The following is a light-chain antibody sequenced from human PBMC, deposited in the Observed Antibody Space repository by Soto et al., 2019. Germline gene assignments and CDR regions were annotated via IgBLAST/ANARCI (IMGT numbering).Light chain of an antibody. V-gene: IGKV1-39*01. CDR1: QSISHY. CDR2: AAS. Sequence: DIQMTQSPSSLSASVGDRVTITCRASQSISHYLNWYQQKPGKAPKLLIYAASSMQSGVPSRFSGSGSETDFTLTIISLQPDDSATYYCQQSFSPLWTFGQGTKVEV. CDR3: QQSFSPLWT. J-gene: IGKJ1*01.